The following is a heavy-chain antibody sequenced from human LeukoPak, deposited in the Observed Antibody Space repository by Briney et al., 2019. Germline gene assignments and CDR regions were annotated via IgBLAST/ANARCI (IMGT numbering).Heavy chain of an antibody. V-gene: IGHV3-7*01. D-gene: IGHD3-22*01. CDR2: IKQDGSEK. J-gene: IGHJ4*02. Sequence: GGSLRLSCAASGFTFSSYWMSWVRQAPGKGLEWVANIKQDGSEKYYVDSVKGRFTISRDNAKNSLYLQMNSLRAEDTAVYYCARDETYDSSGYSNFDYWGQGTLVTVSS. CDR3: ARDETYDSSGYSNFDY. CDR1: GFTFSSYW.